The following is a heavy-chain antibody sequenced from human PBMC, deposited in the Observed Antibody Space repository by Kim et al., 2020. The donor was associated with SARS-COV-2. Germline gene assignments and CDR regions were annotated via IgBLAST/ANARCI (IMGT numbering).Heavy chain of an antibody. CDR3: ARTIYDFWSGHEFYYYYYMDV. V-gene: IGHV4-39*01. CDR2: IYYSGST. Sequence: SETLSLTCTVSGGSISSSSYYWGWIRQPPGKGLEWIGSIYYSGSTYYNPSLKSRVTISVDTSKNQFSLKLSSETAADTAVYYCARTIYDFWSGHEFYYYYYMDVWGKGTTVTVSS. J-gene: IGHJ6*03. CDR1: GGSISSSSYY. D-gene: IGHD3-3*01.